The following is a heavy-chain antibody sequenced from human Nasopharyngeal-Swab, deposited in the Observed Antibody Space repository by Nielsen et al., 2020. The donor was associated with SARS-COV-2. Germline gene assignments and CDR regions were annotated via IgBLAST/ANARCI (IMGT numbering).Heavy chain of an antibody. CDR3: ARDTRVDWLLSHYYDMDV. D-gene: IGHD3/OR15-3a*01. J-gene: IGHJ6*02. Sequence: GESLKISCAASGFTFSSYSMNWVRQAPGKGLEWVSYISSSSSTIYYADSVKGRFAISRDNAKNSLYLQMNSLRDEDTAVYYCARDTRVDWLLSHYYDMDVWGQGTTVTVSS. V-gene: IGHV3-48*02. CDR1: GFTFSSYS. CDR2: ISSSSSTI.